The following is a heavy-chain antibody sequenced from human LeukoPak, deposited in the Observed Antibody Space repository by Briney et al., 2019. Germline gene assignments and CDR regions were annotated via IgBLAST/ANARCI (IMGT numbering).Heavy chain of an antibody. CDR2: IYTSGST. CDR3: ARGSDYYDTSGQFDP. CDR1: GGSISSGSYY. V-gene: IGHV4-61*02. D-gene: IGHD3-22*01. Sequence: SQTLSLTCTVSGGSISSGSYYWSWIRQPAGKGPECIGRIYTSGSTNYNPSLKSRVTISVDTSKNQFSLKLSSVTAADTAVYFCARGSDYYDTSGQFDPWGQGTLVTVSS. J-gene: IGHJ5*02.